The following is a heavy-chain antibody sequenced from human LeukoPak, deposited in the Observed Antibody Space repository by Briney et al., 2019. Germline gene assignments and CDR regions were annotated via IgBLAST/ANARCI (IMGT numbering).Heavy chain of an antibody. D-gene: IGHD3-10*01. CDR2: ISGHNGNT. V-gene: IGHV1-18*01. J-gene: IGHJ4*02. CDR3: ARIWAEFQLVSDF. CDR1: GYTFNSYL. Sequence: ASVNVSCKASGYTFNSYLISWVRQVPGQGLEGMGWISGHNGNTDYAQKFKDRVTLTTDTSTSTACMERRSLTSYDTAVYYCARIWAEFQLVSDFWGQGTLITVSP.